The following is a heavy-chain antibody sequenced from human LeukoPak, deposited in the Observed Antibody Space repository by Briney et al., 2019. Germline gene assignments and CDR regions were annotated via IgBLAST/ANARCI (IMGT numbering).Heavy chain of an antibody. CDR1: GGTFSSYA. Sequence: SVKVSCKASGGTFSSYAISWVRQAPGQGLEWMGRVIPIFGTANYAQKFQGRVTITTDESTSTAYMELSSLRSEDTAVYYCASASIAARPGPLFDYWGQGTLVTVSS. CDR3: ASASIAARPGPLFDY. CDR2: VIPIFGTA. J-gene: IGHJ4*02. V-gene: IGHV1-69*05. D-gene: IGHD6-6*01.